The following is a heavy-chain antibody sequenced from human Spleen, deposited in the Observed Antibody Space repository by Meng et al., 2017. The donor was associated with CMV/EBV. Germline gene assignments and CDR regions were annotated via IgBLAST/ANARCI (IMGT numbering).Heavy chain of an antibody. Sequence: SETLSLTCAVYGGSFSGYYWGWIRQPPGKGLEWIGEIHHSGGTKYNPSLKSRVTISVDTSKKQFSLGLSSVTAADTAVYYCSRGPPTEIWSVYHWFDPWGQGTLVTVSS. CDR2: IHHSGGT. CDR1: GGSFSGYY. D-gene: IGHD3-3*01. J-gene: IGHJ5*02. CDR3: SRGPPTEIWSVYHWFDP. V-gene: IGHV4-34*01.